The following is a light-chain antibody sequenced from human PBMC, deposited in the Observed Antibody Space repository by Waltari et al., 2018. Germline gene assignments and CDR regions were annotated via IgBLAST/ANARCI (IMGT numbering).Light chain of an antibody. V-gene: IGLV2-14*01. Sequence: QSALPQPASVSGSVGQSISISCTGRNNDIGAHNLVSWYQQYPGKPPKLVIYEVSNRPSGVSNRFSASKSGTTASLTISGLQAEDEAEYFCSSYATRYMVLFGGGTRVTVL. CDR2: EVS. CDR3: SSYATRYMVL. J-gene: IGLJ2*01. CDR1: NNDIGAHNL.